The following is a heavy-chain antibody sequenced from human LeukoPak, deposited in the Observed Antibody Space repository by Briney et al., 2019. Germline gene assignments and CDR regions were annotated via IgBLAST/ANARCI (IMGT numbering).Heavy chain of an antibody. CDR1: GYTFTSYG. D-gene: IGHD3-3*01. V-gene: IGHV1-18*01. J-gene: IGHJ4*02. CDR2: ISAYNGNT. Sequence: GASVKVSCKASGYTFTSYGISWVLQAPGQGLEWMGWISAYNGNTNYAQKLQGRVTMTTDTSTSTAYMELRSLRSDDTAVYYCARAPKDFWSGYYPPLYYWGQGTLSPSPQ. CDR3: ARAPKDFWSGYYPPLYY.